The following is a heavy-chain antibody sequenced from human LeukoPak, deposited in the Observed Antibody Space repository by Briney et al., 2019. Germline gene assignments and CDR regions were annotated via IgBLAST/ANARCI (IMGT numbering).Heavy chain of an antibody. CDR1: GFTFSSYE. D-gene: IGHD3-10*01. Sequence: GGSLRLSCAASGFTFSSYEMNWVRQAPGRGLEWVSYISNSGSTRYYADFVKGRFTISRDNAKNSLHLEMNSLRAEDTAVYHCARVADYGSGSYLHIDNWGQGTLVTVSS. CDR3: ARVADYGSGSYLHIDN. V-gene: IGHV3-48*03. J-gene: IGHJ4*02. CDR2: ISNSGSTR.